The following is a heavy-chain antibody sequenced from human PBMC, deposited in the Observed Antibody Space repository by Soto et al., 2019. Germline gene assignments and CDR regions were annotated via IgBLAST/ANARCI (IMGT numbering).Heavy chain of an antibody. J-gene: IGHJ4*02. CDR2: IRSKAYGGTT. D-gene: IGHD1-26*01. CDR1: GFTFGDYA. CDR3: TGHNGAAPFDY. Sequence: GGSLRLSCTASGFTFGDYAMSWVRQAPGKGLEWVGFIRSKAYGGTTEYAASVKGRFTISRDDSKSIAYLQMNSLTTEDTAVYYCTGHNGAAPFDYWGQGTLVTVSS. V-gene: IGHV3-49*04.